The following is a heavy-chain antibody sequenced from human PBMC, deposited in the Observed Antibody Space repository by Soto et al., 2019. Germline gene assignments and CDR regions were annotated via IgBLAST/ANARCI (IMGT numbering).Heavy chain of an antibody. Sequence: TLSLTCTVSGGSISSSSYYWGWIRQPPGKGLEWIGSIYYSGSTYYNPSLKSRVTISVDTSKNQFSLKLSSVTAADTAVYYCARQWGNVLRYFDWLPPSDYWGQGTLVTVSS. CDR1: GGSISSSSYY. CDR3: ARQWGNVLRYFDWLPPSDY. J-gene: IGHJ4*02. D-gene: IGHD3-9*01. V-gene: IGHV4-39*01. CDR2: IYYSGST.